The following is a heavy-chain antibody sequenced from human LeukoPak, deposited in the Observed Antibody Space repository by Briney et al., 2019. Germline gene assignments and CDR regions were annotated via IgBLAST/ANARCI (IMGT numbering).Heavy chain of an antibody. V-gene: IGHV4-34*01. J-gene: IGHJ6*03. Sequence: SETLSLTCTVYGGSFSGYYWSWIRQPPGEGLEWIGEINHSGSTNYNPSLKSRVTISVDTSKNQFSLKLSSVTAADTAVYYCARQRRVRGAKEVYYYYYYYMDVWGKGTTVTISS. CDR1: GGSFSGYY. CDR2: INHSGST. CDR3: ARQRRVRGAKEVYYYYYYYMDV. D-gene: IGHD3-10*01.